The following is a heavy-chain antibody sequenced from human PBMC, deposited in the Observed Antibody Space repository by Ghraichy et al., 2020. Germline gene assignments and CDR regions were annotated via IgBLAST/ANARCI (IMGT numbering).Heavy chain of an antibody. V-gene: IGHV3-7*01. Sequence: GESLNISCAASGFTFSNYWMSWVRQAPGKGLEWVANIKEDGTEKYYVDSVKGRLTVSRDNAKNSLYLQMNSLRAEDTAVYYCARWWSASDFWGQGTLVTVSP. CDR1: GFTFSNYW. D-gene: IGHD3-3*01. CDR2: IKEDGTEK. CDR3: ARWWSASDF. J-gene: IGHJ4*02.